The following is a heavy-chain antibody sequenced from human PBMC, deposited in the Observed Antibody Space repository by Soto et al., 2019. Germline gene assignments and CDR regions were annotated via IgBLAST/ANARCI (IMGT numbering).Heavy chain of an antibody. V-gene: IGHV4-34*01. CDR2: VNLSGNT. Sequence: PSETLSLTCAIYGASFSPYHWSWIRQSPGKGLEWIGEVNLSGNTYYNPSFKTRVTMSVDASKNQFSLKMGSLTAADTAIYYCARSPTFYNYVWGNSTYWGQGARVTVSS. CDR1: GASFSPYH. CDR3: ARSPTFYNYVWGNSTY. D-gene: IGHD3-16*01. J-gene: IGHJ4*02.